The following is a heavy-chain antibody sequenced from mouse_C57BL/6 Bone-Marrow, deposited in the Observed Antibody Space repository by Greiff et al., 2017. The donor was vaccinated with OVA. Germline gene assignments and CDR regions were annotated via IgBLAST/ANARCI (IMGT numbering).Heavy chain of an antibody. CDR3: ARDGEITTVVNWYFDV. J-gene: IGHJ1*03. CDR1: GFTFSDYY. D-gene: IGHD1-1*01. CDR2: INYDGSST. Sequence: DVKLVESEGGLVQPGSSMKLSCTASGFTFSDYYMAWVRQVPEKGLEWVANINYDGSSTYYLDSLKSRFIISRDNAKNILYLQMSSLKSEDTATYYCARDGEITTVVNWYFDVWGTGTTVTVSS. V-gene: IGHV5-16*01.